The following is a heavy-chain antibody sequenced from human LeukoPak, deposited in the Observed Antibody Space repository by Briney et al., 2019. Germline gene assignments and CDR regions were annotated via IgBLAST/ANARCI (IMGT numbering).Heavy chain of an antibody. V-gene: IGHV3-33*01. CDR3: ARVTMVAAASYNWFVP. J-gene: IGHJ5*02. Sequence: GGSLRLSCAASGFTFSNYGMHWVGQAPGKGLEWVAVIWSDGSNKYYADSVRGRFTISRDNSKNTLYLQMNSLRAEDTAVYYCARVTMVAAASYNWFVPWGQGTVVTVSS. D-gene: IGHD2-15*01. CDR1: GFTFSNYG. CDR2: IWSDGSNK.